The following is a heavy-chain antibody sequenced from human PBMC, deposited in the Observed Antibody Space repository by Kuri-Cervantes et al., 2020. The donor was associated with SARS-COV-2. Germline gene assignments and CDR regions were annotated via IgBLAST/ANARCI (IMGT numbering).Heavy chain of an antibody. J-gene: IGHJ4*02. CDR1: GGTFSSYA. V-gene: IGHV1-69*13. Sequence: SVKVSCKASGGTFSSYAISWVRQAPGQGLEWMGGIIPIFGTANYAQKFQGRVTITADESTSTAYMELSSLKSEDTAVYYCARDRYHFDSSGYYSPSSDYWGQGTLVTVSS. CDR3: ARDRYHFDSSGYYSPSSDY. CDR2: IIPIFGTA. D-gene: IGHD3-22*01.